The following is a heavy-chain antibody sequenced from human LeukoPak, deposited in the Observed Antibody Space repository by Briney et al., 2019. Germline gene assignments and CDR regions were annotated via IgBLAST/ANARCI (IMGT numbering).Heavy chain of an antibody. CDR1: GGSIRSGDFY. CDR2: IYYSGST. Sequence: PSETLSLTCTVSGGSIRSGDFYWSWIRQPPGKGLEWIGYIYYSGSTNYNPSLKSRVTISKDTSKNQFSLKLSSVTAADTAVYYWARETYSGTQRGFDYWGQGTLVTVSS. J-gene: IGHJ4*02. D-gene: IGHD1-26*01. CDR3: ARETYSGTQRGFDY. V-gene: IGHV4-30-4*01.